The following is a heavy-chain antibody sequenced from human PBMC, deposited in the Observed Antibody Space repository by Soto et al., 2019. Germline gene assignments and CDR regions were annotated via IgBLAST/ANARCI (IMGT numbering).Heavy chain of an antibody. V-gene: IGHV4-59*01. CDR2: IYYSGST. J-gene: IGHJ4*02. Sequence: SETLSLTCTVSGGSISSYYWSWIRQPPGKGLEWIGYIYYSGSTNYNPSLKSRVTISVDTSKNQFSLKLSSVTAADTAVYYCARGPEVATVHFDYWGQGTLVTVSS. CDR3: ARGPEVATVHFDY. CDR1: GGSISSYY. D-gene: IGHD5-12*01.